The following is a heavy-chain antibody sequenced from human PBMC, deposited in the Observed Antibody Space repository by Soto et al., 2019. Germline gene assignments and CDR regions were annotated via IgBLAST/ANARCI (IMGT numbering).Heavy chain of an antibody. CDR1: GFTFSSYA. V-gene: IGHV3-23*01. CDR3: AHVREMVRGVISYVGWSGSGSSSDY. CDR2: ISGSGGST. J-gene: IGHJ4*02. Sequence: GGSLRLSCAASGFTFSSYAMSWVRQAPGKGLEWVSAISGSGGSTYYADSVKGRFTISRDNSKNTLYLQMNSLRAEDTAVYYCAHVREMVRGVISYVGWSGSGSSSDYWGQGTLVTVSS. D-gene: IGHD3-10*01.